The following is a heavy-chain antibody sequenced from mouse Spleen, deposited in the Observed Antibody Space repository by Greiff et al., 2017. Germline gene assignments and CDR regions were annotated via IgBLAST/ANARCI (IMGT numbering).Heavy chain of an antibody. J-gene: IGHJ4*01. CDR1: GYTFTDYY. CDR2: INPYNGGT. Sequence: EVKLMESGPVLVKPGASVKMSCKASGYTFTDYYMNWVKQSHGKSLEWIGVINPYNGGTSYNQKFKGKATLTVDKSSSTAYMELNSLTSEDSAVYYCARFITRLYYAMDYWGQGTSVTVSS. CDR3: ARFITRLYYAMDY. V-gene: IGHV1-19*01. D-gene: IGHD1-2*01.